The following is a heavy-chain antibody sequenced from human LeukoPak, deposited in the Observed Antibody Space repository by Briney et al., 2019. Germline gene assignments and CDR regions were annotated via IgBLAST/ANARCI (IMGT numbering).Heavy chain of an antibody. CDR1: GYPLSNND. CDR2: TNTHNGDT. Sequence: ASVKVSCKASGYPLSNNDISWVRQAPGQGLEWMGWTNTHNGDTNYAQNLQGRVTMTTDTSTNTAYMELRSLRSDDTAVYYCARDCKITNCFAFDYWGQGTLVTVSS. J-gene: IGHJ4*02. V-gene: IGHV1-18*01. CDR3: ARDCKITNCFAFDY. D-gene: IGHD2-2*01.